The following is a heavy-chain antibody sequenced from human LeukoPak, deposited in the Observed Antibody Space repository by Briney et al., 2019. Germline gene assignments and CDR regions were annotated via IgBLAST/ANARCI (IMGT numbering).Heavy chain of an antibody. CDR1: GFTFSSYS. CDR3: AREQTRGGDLDY. CDR2: ISFTSAI. V-gene: IGHV3-69-1*01. D-gene: IGHD2-21*02. Sequence: NPGGSLRLSCAASGFTFSSYSMNWVRQAPGKGLEWVSSISFTSAIFYADSVKGRFTISRDDAKNSLYLQTYSMRAEDTAVYYCAREQTRGGDLDYWGQGVLVTVSS. J-gene: IGHJ4*02.